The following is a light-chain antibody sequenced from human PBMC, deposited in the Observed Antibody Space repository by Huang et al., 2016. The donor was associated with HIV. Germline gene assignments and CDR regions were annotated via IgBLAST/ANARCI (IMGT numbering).Light chain of an antibody. CDR3: QQYYSTPCT. CDR2: WAT. V-gene: IGKV4-1*01. CDR1: QNIFYSTTRKNY. J-gene: IGKJ2*02. Sequence: IVMTQSPDSLTVSVGGRATFECRSSQNIFYSTTRKNYLALYQQKPGQSPQLLIYWATARESGIPERFTGSGSETDFTLTINNVQAEDVAIYYCQQYYSTPCTFGQGTRLEI.